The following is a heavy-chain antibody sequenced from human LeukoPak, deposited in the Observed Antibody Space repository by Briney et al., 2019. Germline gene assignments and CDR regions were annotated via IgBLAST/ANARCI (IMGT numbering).Heavy chain of an antibody. V-gene: IGHV4-39*07. J-gene: IGHJ6*03. Sequence: SETLSLTCTVSGGSISSSSYYWGWIRQPPGKGLEWIGSIYYSGSTYYNPSLKSRVTISVDTSKNQFSLKLSSVTAADTAVYYCARVLLRHYYYYMDVWGKGTTVTVSS. D-gene: IGHD2-15*01. CDR1: GGSISSSSYY. CDR2: IYYSGST. CDR3: ARVLLRHYYYYMDV.